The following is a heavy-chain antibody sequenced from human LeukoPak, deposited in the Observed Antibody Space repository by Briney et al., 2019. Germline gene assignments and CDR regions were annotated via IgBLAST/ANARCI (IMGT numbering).Heavy chain of an antibody. J-gene: IGHJ6*02. V-gene: IGHV3-74*01. CDR2: INNDGSST. CDR1: EFTLSNYW. D-gene: IGHD3-10*01. CDR3: ATEKPADYGPGSYDLQYYYFGMDV. Sequence: PGGSLRLSCAASEFTLSNYWMHWVRQAPGKGLVWVSRINNDGSSTSYADSVKGGFTVSRDNAKRTVYLQMISLGDEDTAVYYCATEKPADYGPGSYDLQYYYFGMDVWGQGTTVTVSS.